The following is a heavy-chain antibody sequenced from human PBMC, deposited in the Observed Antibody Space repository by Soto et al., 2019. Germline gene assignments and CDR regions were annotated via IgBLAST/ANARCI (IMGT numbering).Heavy chain of an antibody. Sequence: GGSLRLSCAASGFTFSSYSMNWVRQAPGKGLEWVSSISSSSSYIYYADSVKGRFTISRDNAKNSLYLQMNSLRAEDTAVYYCASFYCDFWSGYAAQYYFDYWGQGTLVTVSS. CDR3: ASFYCDFWSGYAAQYYFDY. V-gene: IGHV3-21*01. CDR2: ISSSSSYI. CDR1: GFTFSSYS. J-gene: IGHJ4*02. D-gene: IGHD3-3*01.